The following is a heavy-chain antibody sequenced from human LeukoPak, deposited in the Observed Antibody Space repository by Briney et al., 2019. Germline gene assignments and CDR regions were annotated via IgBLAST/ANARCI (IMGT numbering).Heavy chain of an antibody. Sequence: ASVKVSCKASGYTFTSYAMHWVRQAPGQRLEWMGWINAGNGNTKYSQEFQGRVTITRDTSASTAYMELSSLRSEDMAVYYCAREGIAAAGTLGYWGQGTLVTVSS. CDR3: AREGIAAAGTLGY. CDR2: INAGNGNT. V-gene: IGHV1-3*03. J-gene: IGHJ4*02. CDR1: GYTFTSYA. D-gene: IGHD6-13*01.